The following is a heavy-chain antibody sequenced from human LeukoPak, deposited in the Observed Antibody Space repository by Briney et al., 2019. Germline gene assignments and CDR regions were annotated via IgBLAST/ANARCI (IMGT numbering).Heavy chain of an antibody. CDR2: INTDGSST. Sequence: GGSLRLSCAASGFTFSSYWMHWVRQPPGKGLVWVSRINTDGSSTNYADSVKGRFTISRDNAKSTLYLQMNSLRAEDTAVYYCAKGAAGLLGYFQHWGQGTLVTVSS. CDR1: GFTFSSYW. J-gene: IGHJ1*01. CDR3: AKGAAGLLGYFQH. V-gene: IGHV3-74*01. D-gene: IGHD6-13*01.